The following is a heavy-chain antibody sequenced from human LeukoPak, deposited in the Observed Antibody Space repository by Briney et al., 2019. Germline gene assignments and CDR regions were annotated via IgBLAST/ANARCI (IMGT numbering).Heavy chain of an antibody. Sequence: GTSLRLSCAASGFTFTSYTMHWVRQPPGQGLEWVAATSYDGGNRYYADYVKGRFTISRDDSNNTLFLQMKSLRPEDTAVYFCARKSLWFKYYDYWGQGIWVTVSS. CDR2: TSYDGGNR. D-gene: IGHD2-21*01. V-gene: IGHV3-30*01. J-gene: IGHJ4*02. CDR1: GFTFTSYT. CDR3: ARKSLWFKYYDY.